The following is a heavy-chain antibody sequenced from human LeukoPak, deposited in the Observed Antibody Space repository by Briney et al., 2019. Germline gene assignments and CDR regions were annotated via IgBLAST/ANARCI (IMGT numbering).Heavy chain of an antibody. CDR3: ARVSTGPFYFYNYTDV. V-gene: IGHV3-21*01. CDR2: ITRDSSEI. J-gene: IGHJ6*03. CDR1: GFTFNIYS. D-gene: IGHD1-1*01. Sequence: PGGSLRLSCTASGFTFNIYSMNWVRQAPGRGLVWGSFITRDSSEIYYADSLKGRFTISRDHPRNSLFLQVNILRAEDPPVYYCARVSTGPFYFYNYTDVWGKGTTVTVSS.